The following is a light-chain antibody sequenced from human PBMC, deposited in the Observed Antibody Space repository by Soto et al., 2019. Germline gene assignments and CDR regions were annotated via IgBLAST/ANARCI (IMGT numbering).Light chain of an antibody. V-gene: IGKV1-5*03. CDR3: QQSYSTPRT. J-gene: IGKJ1*01. CDR2: EAS. Sequence: DIKMTQSPSTLSGSVGDRVTITCRASQTISSWLAWYQQKPGKAPKLLIYEASTLKSGVPSRFSGSGSGTEFTLTISSLQPDDFATYYCQQSYSTPRTFGQGTKVDIK. CDR1: QTISSW.